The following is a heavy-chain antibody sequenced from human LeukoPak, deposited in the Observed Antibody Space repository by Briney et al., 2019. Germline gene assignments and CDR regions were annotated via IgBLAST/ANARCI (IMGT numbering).Heavy chain of an antibody. V-gene: IGHV4-38-2*02. D-gene: IGHD3-10*01. J-gene: IGHJ6*03. CDR2: IYHSGST. CDR1: GSSITRGDY. Sequence: SETLSLTCTVSGSSITRGDYWGWIRQPPGKGLEWMGVIYHSGSTYYNPSLKSRVVISVDTSKNQFSLRLSSVSAADTAVYYCARSGPYYYHYVDVWGKGTTVTVSS. CDR3: ARSGPYYYHYVDV.